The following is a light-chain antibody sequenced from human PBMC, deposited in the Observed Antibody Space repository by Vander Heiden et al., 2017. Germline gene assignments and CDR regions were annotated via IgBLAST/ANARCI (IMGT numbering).Light chain of an antibody. Sequence: QSALTQPASVSGSPGHSITISCTGISSDIGGYNYVSWYQQHPGKAPKLMIHDVSDRPSGVSNRFSGSKSGNTASLTISGLQAEDEADYYCCSYTSSSTLYVFGTGTKVTVL. V-gene: IGLV2-14*03. CDR2: DVS. J-gene: IGLJ1*01. CDR1: SSDIGGYNY. CDR3: CSYTSSSTLYV.